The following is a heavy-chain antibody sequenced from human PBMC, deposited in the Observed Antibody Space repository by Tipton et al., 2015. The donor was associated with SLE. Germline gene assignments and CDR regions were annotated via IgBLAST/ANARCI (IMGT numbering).Heavy chain of an antibody. Sequence: TLSLTCTVSGGSISSSSYYWGWIRQPPGKGLEWIGSIYYSGSTHYNPSLKSRVTISVDTSKNQFFLKLSSVTAADTAVYFCSGGGKVSYDFWRANYWADWYFELWGRGTLVTVSS. CDR1: GGSISSSSYY. CDR2: IYYSGST. V-gene: IGHV4-39*07. J-gene: IGHJ2*01. CDR3: SGGGKVSYDFWRANYWADWYFEL. D-gene: IGHD3/OR15-3a*01.